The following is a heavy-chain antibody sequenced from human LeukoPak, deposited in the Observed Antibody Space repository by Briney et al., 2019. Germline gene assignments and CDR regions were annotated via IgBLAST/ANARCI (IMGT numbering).Heavy chain of an antibody. CDR1: GFTFSGSA. D-gene: IGHD2-2*01. V-gene: IGHV3-73*01. CDR2: IRSKANSYAT. Sequence: PGGSLKLSCAASGFTFSGSAMHWVRQASGEGLEWVGRIRSKANSYATAYAASVKGKITISRDDSKNTAYLQMNSLNTEDTAVYYCTSIDCSSTSCYCYWGQGTLVTVSS. J-gene: IGHJ4*02. CDR3: TSIDCSSTSCYCY.